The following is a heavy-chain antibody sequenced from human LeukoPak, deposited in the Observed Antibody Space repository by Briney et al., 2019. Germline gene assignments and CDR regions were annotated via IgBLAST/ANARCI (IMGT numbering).Heavy chain of an antibody. D-gene: IGHD3-10*01. Sequence: PGGSLRLSCVASGFTFSRYWMSWVRQAPWKGLEWVASIKQDGDQKHYVDSVRGRFIISRDSAKNSLHLQMNSLRAEDTAVYYCARFAKGYGSGDIDYWGQGTLVTVSS. V-gene: IGHV3-7*01. CDR3: ARFAKGYGSGDIDY. CDR1: GFTFSRYW. J-gene: IGHJ4*02. CDR2: IKQDGDQK.